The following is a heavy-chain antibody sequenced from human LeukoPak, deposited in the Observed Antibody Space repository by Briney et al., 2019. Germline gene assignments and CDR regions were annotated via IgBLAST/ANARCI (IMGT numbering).Heavy chain of an antibody. V-gene: IGHV3-66*01. CDR3: ARDSSSSWRFDY. CDR2: IYSGGST. CDR1: GFTVSSNY. Sequence: GGSLRLSCAASGFTVSSNYMSWVRQAPGEGLEWVSVIYSGGSTYYADSVKGRFTISRDNSKNTLYLQMNSLRAEDTAVYYCARDSSSSWRFDYWGQGTLVTVSS. J-gene: IGHJ4*02. D-gene: IGHD6-6*01.